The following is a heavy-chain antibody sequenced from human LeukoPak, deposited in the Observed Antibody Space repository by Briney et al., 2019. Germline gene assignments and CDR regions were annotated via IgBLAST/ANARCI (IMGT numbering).Heavy chain of an antibody. CDR2: IYHSGST. D-gene: IGHD6-19*01. CDR1: GYSISSGYY. V-gene: IGHV4-38-2*01. Sequence: PSETLSLTCAVSGYSISSGYYWGWIRKPPGKGLEWIGSIYHSGSTYYNPSLKSRVTISVDTSKNQFSLKLSSVTAADTAVYYCERVGSGWYNYWGQGTLVTVSS. J-gene: IGHJ4*02. CDR3: ERVGSGWYNY.